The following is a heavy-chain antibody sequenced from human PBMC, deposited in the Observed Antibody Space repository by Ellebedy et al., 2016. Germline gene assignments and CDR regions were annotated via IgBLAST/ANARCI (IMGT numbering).Heavy chain of an antibody. CDR2: ISGSSTTM. CDR1: GFTFSTYS. CDR3: AKETLGYSGFFDS. J-gene: IGHJ4*02. V-gene: IGHV3-48*01. Sequence: GESLKISXAASGFTFSTYSMNWVRQAPGKGLEWVSYISGSSTTMKYADSVKGRFTISRDNAKNSLFLQMNSLRGEDTAVYYCAKETLGYSGFFDSWGQGTLVTVSS. D-gene: IGHD5-12*01.